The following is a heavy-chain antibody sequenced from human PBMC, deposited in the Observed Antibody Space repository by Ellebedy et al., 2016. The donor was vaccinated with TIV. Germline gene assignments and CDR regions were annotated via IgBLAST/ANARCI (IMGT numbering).Heavy chain of an antibody. CDR1: GDSIESYY. D-gene: IGHD5-24*01. CDR3: ARMDGPYYYYYMDV. J-gene: IGHJ6*03. V-gene: IGHV4-4*07. CDR2: IYSSGKT. Sequence: SGTLSLTXSVSGDSIESYYWTWLRQPAGKGLEWIGRIYSSGKTNYNPSLGGRVFMSVDTSKNQFSLKLTSVTAADTALYYCARMDGPYYYYYMDVWGKGIAVTVAS.